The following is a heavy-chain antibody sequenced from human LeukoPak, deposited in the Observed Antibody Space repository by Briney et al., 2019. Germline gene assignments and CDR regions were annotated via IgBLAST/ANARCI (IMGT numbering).Heavy chain of an antibody. Sequence: PGGSLRLSCAASAFTFSNYWMAWVRQAPGKGLEWVANIKHDGSEKYYVDSVKGRFTISRDNAKNSLYLQMDSLRAEDTAVYYCARDVGAFDIWGQGTMVTVSS. CDR3: ARDVGAFDI. CDR1: AFTFSNYW. J-gene: IGHJ3*02. V-gene: IGHV3-7*04. CDR2: IKHDGSEK.